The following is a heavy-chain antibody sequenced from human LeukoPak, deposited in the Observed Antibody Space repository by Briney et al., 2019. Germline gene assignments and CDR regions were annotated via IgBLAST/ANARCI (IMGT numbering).Heavy chain of an antibody. V-gene: IGHV1-2*02. CDR3: ARDAIVGAPFYRMDV. CDR1: GYTFTGYY. J-gene: IGHJ6*02. Sequence: GASVNLSCKASGYTFTGYYMHWVRQAPGQGLEWMGWINPNSGGTNYAQMFQGRVTMPRDTSISTAYMELSRLRSDDTAVYYCARDAIVGAPFYRMDVWGQGTTVTVSS. D-gene: IGHD1-26*01. CDR2: INPNSGGT.